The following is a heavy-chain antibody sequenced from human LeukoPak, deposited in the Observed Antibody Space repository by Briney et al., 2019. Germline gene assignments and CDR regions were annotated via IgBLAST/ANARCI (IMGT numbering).Heavy chain of an antibody. Sequence: PGGSLRLSCAASGFTFSSYWMHWVRQAPGNGLVWVSRINSDGSSTIYADSVKGRFTISRDNAKNTLYLQMNSLRAEDTAVYYCARKGYCSGGSCYSTYFDYWGQGTLVTVSS. J-gene: IGHJ4*02. CDR3: ARKGYCSGGSCYSTYFDY. D-gene: IGHD2-15*01. CDR1: GFTFSSYW. V-gene: IGHV3-74*01. CDR2: INSDGSST.